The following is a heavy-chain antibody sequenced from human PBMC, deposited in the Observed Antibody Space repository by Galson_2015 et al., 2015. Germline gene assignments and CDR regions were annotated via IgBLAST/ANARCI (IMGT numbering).Heavy chain of an antibody. CDR2: IWYDGSNK. V-gene: IGHV3-33*01. CDR3: ARVNGDSGRWDYYGMDV. CDR1: GFTFSSYG. Sequence: SLRLSCAASGFTFSSYGMHWVRQAPGKGLEWVAVIWYDGSNKYYADSVKGRFTISRDNSKNTLYLQMNSLRAEDTAVYYCARVNGDSGRWDYYGMDVWGQGTTVTVSS. D-gene: IGHD4-17*01. J-gene: IGHJ6*02.